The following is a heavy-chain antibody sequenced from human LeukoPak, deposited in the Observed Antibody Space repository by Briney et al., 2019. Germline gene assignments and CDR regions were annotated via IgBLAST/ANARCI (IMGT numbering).Heavy chain of an antibody. J-gene: IGHJ6*03. CDR2: IYPGDSDT. V-gene: IGHV5-51*01. CDR3: ARNGYSYGGYYYYYMDV. Sequence: GESLKISCKGSGYSFTSYWISWVRQMPGKGLEWMGIIYPGDSDTRYSPSFQGQVTISADKSISTAYLQWSSLKASDTAMYYCARNGYSYGGYYYYYMDVWGKGTTVTVSS. CDR1: GYSFTSYW. D-gene: IGHD5-18*01.